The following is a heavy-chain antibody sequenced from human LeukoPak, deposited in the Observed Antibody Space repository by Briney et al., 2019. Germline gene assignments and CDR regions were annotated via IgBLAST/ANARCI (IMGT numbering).Heavy chain of an antibody. CDR2: IQYDGGDK. V-gene: IGHV3-30*02. Sequence: PGGSLRLSCAASGFIFTSHGMHWVRQAPGKGLEWVAFIQYDGGDKNYAESVKGRFTISRDNSKNILYLQMNSLRAEDTAVYYCANADRYCSSGSCPVPDAFDFWGQGTMVTVSS. D-gene: IGHD2-15*01. CDR1: GFIFTSHG. J-gene: IGHJ3*01. CDR3: ANADRYCSSGSCPVPDAFDF.